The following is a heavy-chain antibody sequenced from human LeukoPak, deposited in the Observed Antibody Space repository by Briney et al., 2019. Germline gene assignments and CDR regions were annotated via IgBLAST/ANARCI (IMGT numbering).Heavy chain of an antibody. V-gene: IGHV3-30*03. Sequence: PGGSLRLSCAASGFTFSSYGMHWVRQAPGKGLEWVAVISYDGSNKYYADSVKGRFTISRDNSKNTFYLQMDSLRAEDTAVYYCARGLFDSSGYYYLAPPDYWGQGTLVTVSS. J-gene: IGHJ4*02. CDR3: ARGLFDSSGYYYLAPPDY. CDR2: ISYDGSNK. D-gene: IGHD3-22*01. CDR1: GFTFSSYG.